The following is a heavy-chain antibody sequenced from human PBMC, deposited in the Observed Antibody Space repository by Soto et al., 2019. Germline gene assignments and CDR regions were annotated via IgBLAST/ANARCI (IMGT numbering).Heavy chain of an antibody. Sequence: EVQLVQSGAEVKKPGESLKISCKGSGYSFTSYWIGWVRQMPGKGLEWMGIIYPGDSDTRYSPSFQGQVTISADKSISTAYLQWSSLKASDTVMYYCARPRIAVASHDAFDIWGQGTMVTVSS. CDR3: ARPRIAVASHDAFDI. J-gene: IGHJ3*02. CDR2: IYPGDSDT. D-gene: IGHD6-19*01. V-gene: IGHV5-51*03. CDR1: GYSFTSYW.